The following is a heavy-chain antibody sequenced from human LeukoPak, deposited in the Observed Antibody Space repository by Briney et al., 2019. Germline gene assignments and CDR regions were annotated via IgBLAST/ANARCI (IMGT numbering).Heavy chain of an antibody. Sequence: ASVKVSCKASGYTFTTHDINWVRQATGQGLEWLGWMSPNSGDTGYAQKFQGRVTMTSDSSISTAYMELSSLRSEDTAIYYCVRTPPNWGFDYWGQGTLVTVS. CDR2: MSPNSGDT. CDR3: VRTPPNWGFDY. D-gene: IGHD7-27*01. J-gene: IGHJ4*02. V-gene: IGHV1-8*01. CDR1: GYTFTTHD.